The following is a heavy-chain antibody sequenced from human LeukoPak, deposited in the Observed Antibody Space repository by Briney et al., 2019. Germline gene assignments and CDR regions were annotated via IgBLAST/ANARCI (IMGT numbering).Heavy chain of an antibody. V-gene: IGHV4-39*01. CDR2: IYYSGST. D-gene: IGHD3-10*01. J-gene: IGHJ4*02. CDR1: GGSISSSSYY. Sequence: PSETLSPTCTVSGGSISSSSYYWGWIRQPPGKGLEWIGSIYYSGSTYYNPSLKSRVTISVDTSKNQFSLKLSSVTAADTAVYCCAGLWFGELLGPRFDYWGQGTLVTVSS. CDR3: AGLWFGELLGPRFDY.